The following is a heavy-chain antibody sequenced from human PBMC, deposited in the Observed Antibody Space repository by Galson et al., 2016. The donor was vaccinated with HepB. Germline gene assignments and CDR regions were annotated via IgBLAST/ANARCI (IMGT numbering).Heavy chain of an antibody. CDR3: AGGYGDHYYFYYGLDV. D-gene: IGHD4-17*01. V-gene: IGHV6-1*01. Sequence: CAISGDSVSSDSAGWHWIRQSPSRGLEWLGRTYYRSKWYNEYAVSVKSRMTIDSDTPKNQFSLHLNSVTPEDTAVYYCAGGYGDHYYFYYGLDVWGQGTTVIVSS. CDR1: GDSVSSDSAG. J-gene: IGHJ6*02. CDR2: TYYRSKWYN.